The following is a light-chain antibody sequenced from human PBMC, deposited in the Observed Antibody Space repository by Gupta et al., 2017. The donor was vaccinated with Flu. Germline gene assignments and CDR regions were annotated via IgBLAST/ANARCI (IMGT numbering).Light chain of an antibody. J-gene: IGLJ1*01. CDR3: NSYASGNIHYV. CDR1: SSDIGAYKY. CDR2: EVN. V-gene: IGLV2-8*01. Sequence: QSALTQPPSASGSPGQSVTISCTGTSSDIGAYKYVSWYQQHPGKAPKLMIYEVNKRPSGVPDRFSGSKSGNTASLTVSGLQVEDEADYFCNSYASGNIHYVFGSGTKVTVL.